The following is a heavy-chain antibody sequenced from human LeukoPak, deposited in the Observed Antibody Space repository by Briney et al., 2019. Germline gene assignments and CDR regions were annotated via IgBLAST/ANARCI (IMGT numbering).Heavy chain of an antibody. D-gene: IGHD2-2*01. CDR2: INHSGST. CDR1: GGSFSGYY. J-gene: IGHJ6*02. Sequence: SQTLSLTCAVYGGSFSGYYWSWIRQPPGKGLEWIGEINHSGSTNYNPSLKSRVTISVDTSKNQFSPKLSSVTAADTAVYYCARGRVVPAAPYYYYYGMDVWGQGTTVTVSS. V-gene: IGHV4-34*01. CDR3: ARGRVVPAAPYYYYYGMDV.